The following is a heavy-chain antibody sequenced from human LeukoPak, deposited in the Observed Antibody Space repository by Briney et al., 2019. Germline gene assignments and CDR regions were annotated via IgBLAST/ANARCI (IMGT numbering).Heavy chain of an antibody. Sequence: GGSLRLSCAASGFTFDDYAMHWVRQAPGKGLEWVSGISWNSGSIGYADSVKGRFTISRDNAKNSLYLQTNSLRAEDTALYYCAKGPWGSSTNGIDYWGQGTLVTVSS. D-gene: IGHD2-2*01. CDR2: ISWNSGSI. CDR1: GFTFDDYA. V-gene: IGHV3-9*01. J-gene: IGHJ4*02. CDR3: AKGPWGSSTNGIDY.